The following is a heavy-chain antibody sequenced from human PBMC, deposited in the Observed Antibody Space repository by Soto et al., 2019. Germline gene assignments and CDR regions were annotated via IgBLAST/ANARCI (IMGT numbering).Heavy chain of an antibody. Sequence: GGSLRLSCAASGFTFSSYAMSWVRQAPGKGLEWVSAISGSGGSTYYADSVKGRFTISRDNSKNTLYLQMNSLRAEDTAVYYCAKPAESGLMAVAGTGYFDYWGQGTLVTVSS. D-gene: IGHD6-19*01. V-gene: IGHV3-23*01. CDR2: ISGSGGST. J-gene: IGHJ4*02. CDR3: AKPAESGLMAVAGTGYFDY. CDR1: GFTFSSYA.